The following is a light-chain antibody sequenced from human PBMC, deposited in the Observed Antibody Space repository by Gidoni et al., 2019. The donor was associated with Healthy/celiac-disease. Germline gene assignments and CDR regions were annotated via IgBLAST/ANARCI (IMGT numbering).Light chain of an antibody. CDR2: DVS. J-gene: IGLJ3*02. V-gene: IGLV2-14*03. CDR1: RSDVGGYNY. Sequence: QSALTQPASVSWSPGPSITISCTGTRSDVGGYNYVSWYQQHTGKAPKLMIYDVSNRPSGVSNRFSGSKSGNTASLTISGLQAEDEADYYCSSYTSSSTWVFGGGTKLTVL. CDR3: SSYTSSSTWV.